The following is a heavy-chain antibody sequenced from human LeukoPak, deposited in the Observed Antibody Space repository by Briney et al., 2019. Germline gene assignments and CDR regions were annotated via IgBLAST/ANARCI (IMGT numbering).Heavy chain of an antibody. Sequence: GGSLRLSCAASGFTFTTYWMAWVRQAPGKGLEWVANIKQDGSEAVYADSVRGRFTISRDNAKNSLYLQMNSLGVEDTAVYYCSNGIYDRSYWGQGTLVTVSS. CDR3: SNGIYDRSY. J-gene: IGHJ4*02. V-gene: IGHV3-7*01. CDR1: GFTFTTYW. CDR2: IKQDGSEA. D-gene: IGHD2-8*01.